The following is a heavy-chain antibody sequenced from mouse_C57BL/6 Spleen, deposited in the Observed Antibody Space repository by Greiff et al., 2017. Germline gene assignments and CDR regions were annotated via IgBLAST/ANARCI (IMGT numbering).Heavy chain of an antibody. CDR1: GYSFTGYY. D-gene: IGHD1-1*01. CDR3: ARSYYYGSSYHDY. CDR2: INPSTGGT. J-gene: IGHJ2*01. V-gene: IGHV1-42*01. Sequence: VQLQQSGPELVKPGASVKISCKASGYSFTGYYMNWVKQSPEKSLEWIGEINPSTGGTTYNQKFKAKATLTVDKSSSKAYMQLKSLTSEDSAVYYCARSYYYGSSYHDYWGQGTTLTVSS.